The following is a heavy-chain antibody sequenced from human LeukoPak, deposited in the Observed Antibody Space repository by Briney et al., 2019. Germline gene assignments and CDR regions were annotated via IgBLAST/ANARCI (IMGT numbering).Heavy chain of an antibody. V-gene: IGHV3-33*01. J-gene: IGHJ3*02. CDR1: GFTFSSYG. CDR3: AREGLTSTPNNAFDI. CDR2: IWSDENKK. D-gene: IGHD4-23*01. Sequence: GGSLRLSCAASGFTFSSYGMHWVRQAPGKGLEWVAVIWSDENKKFYADSVKGRFTISRDNFKSTLYLQMDSLRVEDTAVYYCAREGLTSTPNNAFDIWGQGSVVTVPS.